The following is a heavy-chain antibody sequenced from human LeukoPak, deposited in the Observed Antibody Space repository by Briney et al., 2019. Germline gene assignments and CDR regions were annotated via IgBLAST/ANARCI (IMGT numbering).Heavy chain of an antibody. J-gene: IGHJ4*02. CDR1: GFTVSSNY. D-gene: IGHD2-15*01. CDR2: LYSGGNT. CDR3: AKDRGGRGVAAFLDY. V-gene: IGHV3-53*01. Sequence: PGGSLRLSCAVSGFTVSSNYMSWVRQAPGKGLEWVSVLYSGGNTYYADSVKGRFTISRDNSKNTLYLQMNSLRAEDTAVYYCAKDRGGRGVAAFLDYWGQGTLVTVSS.